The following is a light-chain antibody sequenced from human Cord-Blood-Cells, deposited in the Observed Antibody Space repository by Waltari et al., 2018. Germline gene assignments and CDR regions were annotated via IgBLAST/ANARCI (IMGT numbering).Light chain of an antibody. CDR3: QQYYSYPYT. CDR2: AAS. CDR1: QGISSY. J-gene: IGKJ2*01. V-gene: IGKV1-8*01. Sequence: AIRMTQSPSSFSASTGDRVTITCRASQGISSYLAWYHRKPGKAPKLLIYAASTLQSGVPSRFSGSGSGTDFTLTISCLQSEDFATYYCQQYYSYPYTFGQGTKLEIK.